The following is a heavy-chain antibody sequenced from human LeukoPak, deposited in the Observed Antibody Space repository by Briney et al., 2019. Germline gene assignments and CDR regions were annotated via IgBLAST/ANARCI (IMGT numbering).Heavy chain of an antibody. Sequence: PGGSLRLSCAASGFTFSSYSMNWVRQAPGKGLEWVSSISSSSSYIYYADSVKGRFTISRDNAKNSLYLQMNSLRAEDTAVYYCARSRSGNSGGWYVDYWGQGTLVTVSS. CDR1: GFTFSSYS. CDR3: ARSRSGNSGGWYVDY. V-gene: IGHV3-21*01. CDR2: ISSSSSYI. D-gene: IGHD6-19*01. J-gene: IGHJ4*02.